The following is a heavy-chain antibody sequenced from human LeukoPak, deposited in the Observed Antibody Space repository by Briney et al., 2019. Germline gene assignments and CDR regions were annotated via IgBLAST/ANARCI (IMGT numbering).Heavy chain of an antibody. J-gene: IGHJ4*02. Sequence: GGSLRLSCAASGFGFSNYWMSWVRQAPGKGLEWVANMNEDGSEENYVDSVKGRFTISRDNAQDSLYLQMNSVIAEDTAVYYSARDRGYSNSDYWGQGTLLTVSS. D-gene: IGHD4-11*01. CDR3: ARDRGYSNSDY. CDR2: MNEDGSEE. V-gene: IGHV3-7*01. CDR1: GFGFSNYW.